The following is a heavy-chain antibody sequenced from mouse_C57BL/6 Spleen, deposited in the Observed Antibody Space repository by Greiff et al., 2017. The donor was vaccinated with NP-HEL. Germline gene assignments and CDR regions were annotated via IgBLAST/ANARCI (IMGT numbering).Heavy chain of an antibody. D-gene: IGHD1-1*02. J-gene: IGHJ4*01. CDR3: ARSGGKGLYYAMDY. CDR2: IHPNSGST. V-gene: IGHV1-64*01. CDR1: GYTFPSYW. Sequence: QVQLQQPGAELVKPGASVKLSCKASGYTFPSYWMHWVKQRPGQGLEWIGMIHPNSGSTNYNENFKSKATLTVDKSSSTAYMQLSSLTSEDSAVYYCARSGGKGLYYAMDYWGQGTSVTVSS.